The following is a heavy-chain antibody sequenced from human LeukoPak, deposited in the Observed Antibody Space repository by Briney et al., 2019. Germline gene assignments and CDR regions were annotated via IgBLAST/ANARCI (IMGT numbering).Heavy chain of an antibody. Sequence: QPGRSLRLSCAASGFTFSSYAMHWVRQAPGKGLECVANIKQEGGEKHYVDSVKGRFTISRDNAKNSLYLQMNSLRAEDTAVYYCARGFGAAHSDAFDIWGQGTMVTVSS. CDR1: GFTFSSYA. V-gene: IGHV3-7*01. CDR3: ARGFGAAHSDAFDI. CDR2: IKQEGGEK. D-gene: IGHD3-10*01. J-gene: IGHJ3*02.